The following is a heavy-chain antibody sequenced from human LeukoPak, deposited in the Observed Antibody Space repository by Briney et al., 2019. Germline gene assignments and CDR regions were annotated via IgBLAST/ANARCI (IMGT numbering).Heavy chain of an antibody. D-gene: IGHD2-21*02. CDR2: INSDGYSI. V-gene: IGHV3-74*03. CDR3: ARVHGVTPSY. Sequence: PGGALRLSCAASGITLSSYWVHLGRQTPGEGVGWVSRINSDGYSITYADSVKGRFTISRDNAKNTLYLQMNSLRAEDTAVYYCARVHGVTPSYWGQGTLVTVSS. CDR1: GITLSSYW. J-gene: IGHJ4*02.